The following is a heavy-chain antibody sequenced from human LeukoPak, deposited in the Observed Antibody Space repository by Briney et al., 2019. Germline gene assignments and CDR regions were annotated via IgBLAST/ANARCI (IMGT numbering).Heavy chain of an antibody. V-gene: IGHV3-9*01. CDR1: GFTFDDYA. CDR2: ISWNSGSI. D-gene: IGHD6-19*01. CDR3: AKDTGYSSGWYMGNAFDI. Sequence: GRSLRLSCAASGFTFDDYAMHWVRQAPGKGLEWVSGISWNSGSIGYADSVKGRFTISRDNAKNSLYLQMNSLRAEDTALYYCAKDTGYSSGWYMGNAFDIWGQGTMVTVSS. J-gene: IGHJ3*02.